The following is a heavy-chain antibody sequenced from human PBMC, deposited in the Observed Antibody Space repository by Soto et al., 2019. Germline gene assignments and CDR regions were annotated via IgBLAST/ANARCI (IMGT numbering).Heavy chain of an antibody. CDR1: GFTFTNAW. J-gene: IGHJ4*02. Sequence: GGSLRLSCAASGFTFTNAWMSWVRQAPGKGLEWVGRVKRKTNGGTTDYAAPAKDRFNISRDDSKNTLYLQMNNLKTEDTAVYYCATCYGSGTDCQENYLAFWGQATPVTVSS. D-gene: IGHD3-10*01. V-gene: IGHV3-15*01. CDR3: ATCYGSGTDCQENYLAF. CDR2: VKRKTNGGTT.